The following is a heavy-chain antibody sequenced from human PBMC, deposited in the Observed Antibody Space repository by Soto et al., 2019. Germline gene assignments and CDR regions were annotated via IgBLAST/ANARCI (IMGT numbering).Heavy chain of an antibody. V-gene: IGHV4-59*02. CDR3: ARSYYDSTGFAVDP. CDR2: MYFGGSF. Sequence: QMQLQASGPGLVKPSETLSLTCNVSGASVSNGYWSWIRQPPGKGLEWIGFMYFGGSFNYNPSLTSRATISVETSKNQFSMKLTSVTASDTAVDYCARSYYDSTGFAVDPWGQGTLVTVSS. D-gene: IGHD3-22*01. CDR1: GASVSNGY. J-gene: IGHJ5*02.